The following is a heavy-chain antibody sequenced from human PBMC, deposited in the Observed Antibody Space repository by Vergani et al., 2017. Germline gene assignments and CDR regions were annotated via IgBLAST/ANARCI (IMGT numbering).Heavy chain of an antibody. CDR3: ARHRGSGGFFPSSYFYGMDV. D-gene: IGHD3-10*01. CDR1: GGSISTGSYY. Sequence: QVQLQESGPGLVKPSQTLSLTCTVSGGSISTGSYYWTWIRQPAGKGLEWIGRIYTRGTTNYNPSLKSRVTISLDPSRNQFSLKLSSVTAADTAIYYCARHRGSGGFFPSSYFYGMDVWGHGTTVTVSS. J-gene: IGHJ6*02. V-gene: IGHV4-61*02. CDR2: IYTRGTT.